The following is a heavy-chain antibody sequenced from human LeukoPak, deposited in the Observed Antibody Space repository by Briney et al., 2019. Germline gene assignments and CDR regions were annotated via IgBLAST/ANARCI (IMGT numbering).Heavy chain of an antibody. V-gene: IGHV3-21*01. CDR3: ARYCGGDCYSGVDY. CDR1: GFTFSSYS. Sequence: GGSLRLSCAASGFTFSSYSMNWVRQAPGKGLEWVSSISSSSSYIYYADSVKGRSTISRDNAKNSLYLQMNSLRAEDTAVYYCARYCGGDCYSGVDYWGQGTLVTVSS. CDR2: ISSSSSYI. D-gene: IGHD2-21*01. J-gene: IGHJ4*02.